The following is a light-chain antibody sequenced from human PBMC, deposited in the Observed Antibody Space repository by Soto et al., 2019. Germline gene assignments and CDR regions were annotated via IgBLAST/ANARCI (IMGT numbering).Light chain of an antibody. CDR3: QHYKSYPWT. CDR1: QSISMF. V-gene: IGKV1-5*01. J-gene: IGKJ1*01. Sequence: DIQMTQSPSTLSASVGDRVTITCPASQSISMFLAWYQQKPGKAPKLLIYDASNSESGVPSRFSGSGSGTEFSLTISNLQPDDFATYYCQHYKSYPWTFGQGTKVEIK. CDR2: DAS.